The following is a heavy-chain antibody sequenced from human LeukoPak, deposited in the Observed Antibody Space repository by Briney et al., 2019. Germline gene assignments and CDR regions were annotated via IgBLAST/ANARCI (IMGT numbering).Heavy chain of an antibody. V-gene: IGHV3-23*01. CDR2: ISNSGGNT. J-gene: IGHJ6*02. Sequence: GGSLRLSCAASGFSFSSSAMTWVRQAPGKGLEWVSVISNSGGNTKYADSVKGRFTISRDNSKNTLYLEMNSLRVEDTAVYYCARGGGLDVWGQGATVTVSS. D-gene: IGHD3-16*01. CDR1: GFSFSSSA. CDR3: ARGGGLDV.